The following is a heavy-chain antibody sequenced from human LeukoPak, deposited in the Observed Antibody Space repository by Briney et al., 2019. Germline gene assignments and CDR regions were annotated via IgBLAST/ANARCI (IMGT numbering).Heavy chain of an antibody. Sequence: ASVKVSCKASGYTFTGYYMHWVRQAPGQGLEWMGWISAYNGNTNYAQKLQGRVTMTTDTSTSTAYMELRSLRSDDTAVYYCARDRGYGDYVDLFDYWGQGTLVTVSS. CDR1: GYTFTGYY. CDR3: ARDRGYGDYVDLFDY. D-gene: IGHD4-17*01. J-gene: IGHJ4*02. V-gene: IGHV1-18*04. CDR2: ISAYNGNT.